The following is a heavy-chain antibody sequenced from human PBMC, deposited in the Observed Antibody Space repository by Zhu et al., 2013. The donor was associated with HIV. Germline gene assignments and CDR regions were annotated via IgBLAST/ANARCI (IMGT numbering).Heavy chain of an antibody. V-gene: IGHV1-69*06. D-gene: IGHD6-19*01. J-gene: IGHJ5*02. CDR2: HPIFGTA. CDR1: GGTSAAML. CDR3: ARDNPPYSSGWRWGGWFDP. Sequence: QVQLVQSGAEVKKPGSSVKVSCKASGGTSAAMLSAGCDRPLDKGLSGWEDHPIFGTANYAQKFQGRVTITADKSTSTAYMELSSLRSEDTAVYYCARDNPPYSSGWRWGGWFDPWGQGTLVTVSP.